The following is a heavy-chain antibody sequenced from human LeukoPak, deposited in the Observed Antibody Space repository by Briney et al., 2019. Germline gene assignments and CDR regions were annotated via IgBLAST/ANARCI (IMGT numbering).Heavy chain of an antibody. Sequence: SETLSLTCAVYGGSFSGYYWSWIRQPPGKGLEWIGEINHSGSTNYNPSLKSRVTISVDTSKNQFSLKLSSVTAADTAVHYCARGRCITTSCYRSTVKTYNWFDPSGQGTLVTVSS. V-gene: IGHV4-34*01. CDR1: GGSFSGYY. D-gene: IGHD2-2*02. CDR2: INHSGST. J-gene: IGHJ5*02. CDR3: ARGRCITTSCYRSTVKTYNWFDP.